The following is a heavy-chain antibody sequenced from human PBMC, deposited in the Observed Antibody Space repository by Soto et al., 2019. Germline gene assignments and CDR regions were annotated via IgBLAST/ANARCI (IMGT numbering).Heavy chain of an antibody. Sequence: QLHLVQSGAVVKKPGASVTVSCSASGYPVTAYYMHWVRQAPGRGLEWMGGINPATGAAKYTQTFPGRVTMTRDPSTSTVFMELGGLTSGDTAVFFCARGGGVGVAGSAAFDMWGQGTVVTVSS. D-gene: IGHD3-3*01. V-gene: IGHV1-2*02. CDR3: ARGGGVGVAGSAAFDM. CDR2: INPATGAA. J-gene: IGHJ3*02. CDR1: GYPVTAYY.